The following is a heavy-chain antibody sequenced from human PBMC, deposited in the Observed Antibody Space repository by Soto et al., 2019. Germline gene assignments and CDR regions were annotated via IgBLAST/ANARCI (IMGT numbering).Heavy chain of an antibody. D-gene: IGHD5-12*01. CDR3: TTDTIVATIRDYYYGMDV. Sequence: PGGSLRICCASSGLTVSNAWMNWVCEAQEKGLEWVGRIKSKTDGGTTDYAGPVKGRCTISRDDSKNTLYLQMNSLKTEDTAVYYCTTDTIVATIRDYYYGMDVWGQGTTVTVSS. J-gene: IGHJ6*02. CDR1: GLTVSNAW. V-gene: IGHV3-15*07. CDR2: IKSKTDGGTT.